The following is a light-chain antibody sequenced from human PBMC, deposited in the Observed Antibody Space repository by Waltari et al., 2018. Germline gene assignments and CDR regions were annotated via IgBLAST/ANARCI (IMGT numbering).Light chain of an antibody. CDR2: KAS. J-gene: IGKJ2*01. Sequence: DIQMTQSPSTLSASIGDRVTFTCRASQSINRWLAWYQQKPGKAPQLLIYKASNLDSGVPSRFSGSGSGTEFTVTISSLQPDDLATYYCQQYDSFPYTFGQGTKLEIK. CDR1: QSINRW. V-gene: IGKV1-5*03. CDR3: QQYDSFPYT.